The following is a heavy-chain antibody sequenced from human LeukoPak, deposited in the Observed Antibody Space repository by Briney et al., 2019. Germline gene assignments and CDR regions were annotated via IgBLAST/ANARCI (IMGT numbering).Heavy chain of an antibody. J-gene: IGHJ4*02. CDR1: GFTFSSYA. CDR3: AGFDTTGYYINYFDY. D-gene: IGHD3-22*01. V-gene: IGHV3-30*04. Sequence: GGSLRLSCAASGFTFSSYAMHWVRQPPGKGLEWVAAISYDGYDTYYADSVKGRFTISRDNSKNTLYLHMNSLRPEDTAVYFCAGFDTTGYYINYFDYWGQGTLVTVSS. CDR2: ISYDGYDT.